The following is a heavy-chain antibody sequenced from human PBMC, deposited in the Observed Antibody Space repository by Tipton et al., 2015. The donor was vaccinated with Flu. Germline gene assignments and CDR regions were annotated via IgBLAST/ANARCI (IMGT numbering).Heavy chain of an antibody. Sequence: SLRLSCEASEFDVSIYYMSWVRQAPGEGLEWVSVIYTGGRTHYADFVRGRFTFSRDNSKNTLYLQMNSLRSEDTALYYCAKDNKRDASMDYYWHYGMDVWGQGTTVTVSS. J-gene: IGHJ6*02. CDR2: IYTGGRT. CDR3: AKDNKRDASMDYYWHYGMDV. V-gene: IGHV3-53*05. D-gene: IGHD3-10*01. CDR1: EFDVSIYY.